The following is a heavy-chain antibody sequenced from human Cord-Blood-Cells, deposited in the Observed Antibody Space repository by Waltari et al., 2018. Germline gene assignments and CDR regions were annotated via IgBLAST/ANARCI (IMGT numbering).Heavy chain of an antibody. CDR1: GGSLSSYY. V-gene: IGHV4-59*01. CDR3: ARVAHCSSTSCYYFDY. CDR2: IYYSGST. D-gene: IGHD2-2*01. Sequence: QVQLQESGPGLVKPSETLSLTCTVSGGSLSSYYWSWIRQPPGKGLEWIGYIYYSGSTNYNPSLKSRVTISVDTSKNQFSLKLSSVTAADTAVYYCARVAHCSSTSCYYFDYWGQGTLVTVSS. J-gene: IGHJ4*02.